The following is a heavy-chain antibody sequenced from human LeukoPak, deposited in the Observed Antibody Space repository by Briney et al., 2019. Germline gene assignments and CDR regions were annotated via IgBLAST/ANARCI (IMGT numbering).Heavy chain of an antibody. CDR1: GYTFTSYA. J-gene: IGHJ4*02. CDR3: ARDIWGYYYDSSGYPRFDY. D-gene: IGHD3-22*01. CDR2: INTNTGNP. Sequence: ASVKVSCKASGYTFTSYAMNWVRRAPGQGLEWMGWINTNTGNPTYAQGFTGRFVFSLDTSVSTAYLQISSLKAEDTAVYYCARDIWGYYYDSSGYPRFDYWGQGTLVTVSS. V-gene: IGHV7-4-1*02.